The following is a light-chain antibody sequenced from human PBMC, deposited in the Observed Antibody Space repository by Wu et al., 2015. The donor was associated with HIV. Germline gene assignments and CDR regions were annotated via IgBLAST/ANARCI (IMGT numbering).Light chain of an antibody. J-gene: IGKJ3*01. CDR1: QSIMHY. Sequence: DIQMTQSPSSLSASVGHRVTITCRASQSIMHYLNWYQQKPGKAPKLLIYAASSLQSGVPSRFSGSGSGTDFTLTISSLQPEDFATYYCQESYSIVHTFGPGTKVDIE. CDR2: AAS. CDR3: QESYSIVHT. V-gene: IGKV1-39*01.